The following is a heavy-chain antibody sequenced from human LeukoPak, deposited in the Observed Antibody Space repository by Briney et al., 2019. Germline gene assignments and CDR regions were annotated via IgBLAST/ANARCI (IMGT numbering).Heavy chain of an antibody. V-gene: IGHV4-59*12. D-gene: IGHD5-18*01. Sequence: SETLSLTCTVSGGSISSYYWSWIRQPPGKGLEWIGYIYYSGSTNYNPSLKSRVTISVDTSKNQFSLKLSPVTAADTAVYYCARRNRYSYGPNWFDPWGQGTLVTVSS. CDR1: GGSISSYY. CDR2: IYYSGST. J-gene: IGHJ5*02. CDR3: ARRNRYSYGPNWFDP.